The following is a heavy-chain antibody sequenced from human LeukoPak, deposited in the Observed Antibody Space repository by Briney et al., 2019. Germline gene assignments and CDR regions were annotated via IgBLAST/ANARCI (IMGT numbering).Heavy chain of an antibody. Sequence: GRSLRLSCAASGFTFSSYGMHWVRQAPGKGLEWVAVISYDGSNKYYADSVKGRFTISRDNSKNTLYLQMNSLRAEDTAVYYCAKDQEYYSYYFDYWGQGTLVTVSS. CDR2: ISYDGSNK. D-gene: IGHD2/OR15-2a*01. CDR1: GFTFSSYG. J-gene: IGHJ4*02. CDR3: AKDQEYYSYYFDY. V-gene: IGHV3-30*18.